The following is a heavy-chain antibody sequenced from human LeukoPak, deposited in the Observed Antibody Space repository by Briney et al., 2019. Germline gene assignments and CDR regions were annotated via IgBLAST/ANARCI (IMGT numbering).Heavy chain of an antibody. CDR1: GFIVTNNY. D-gene: IGHD2-8*01. J-gene: IGHJ4*02. Sequence: PGGSLRLSCTASGFIVTNNYINWVRQAPGKGLEWVSLVYSGGSTYYADSVKGRFTISRDNSKNMVYLQMSSLRAEDTAMYYCARDPPAVLIDTYGWGQGTLVTVSS. CDR3: ARDPPAVLIDTYG. CDR2: VYSGGST. V-gene: IGHV3-66*01.